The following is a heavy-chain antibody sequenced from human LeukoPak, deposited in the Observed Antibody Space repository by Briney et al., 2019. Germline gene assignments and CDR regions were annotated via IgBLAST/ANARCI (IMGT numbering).Heavy chain of an antibody. CDR2: ISGSGGST. V-gene: IGHV3-23*01. D-gene: IGHD3-10*01. J-gene: IGHJ4*02. CDR1: GFTFSSYA. CDR3: AKENHYYGSGSPFDY. Sequence: GGSLRLSCAASGFTFSSYAMSWVRQAPGKGLEWVSAISGSGGSTYYADSVKGRFTISRDNSKNTLYLQTNSLRAEDTAVYYCAKENHYYGSGSPFDYWGQGTLVTVSS.